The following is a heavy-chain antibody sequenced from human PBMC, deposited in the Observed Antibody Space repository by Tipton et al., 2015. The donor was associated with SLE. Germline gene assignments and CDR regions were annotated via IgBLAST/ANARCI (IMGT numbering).Heavy chain of an antibody. CDR3: SGSTSFYYGMDV. CDR2: IWYDGSNK. J-gene: IGHJ6*02. V-gene: IGHV3-33*08. D-gene: IGHD2-2*01. Sequence: SLRLSCAASGFTFTSYTMNWVRQAPGKGLEWVAVIWYDGSNKYYADSVKGRFTISRDNSKNTLYLQMNSLRAEDTAVYYCSGSTSFYYGMDVWGQGTTVTVSS. CDR1: GFTFTSYT.